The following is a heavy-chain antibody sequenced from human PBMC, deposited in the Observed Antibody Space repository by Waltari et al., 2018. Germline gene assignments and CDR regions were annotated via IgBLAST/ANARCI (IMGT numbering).Heavy chain of an antibody. Sequence: QVQLQESGPGLVTPSETLSLTCAVSGYSISSGYYWCWIRQPPGKGLEWIGSIYHSGSTYYNPSLKSRVTISVDTSKNQFSLKLSSVTAADTAVYYCARHEKVGYYDSSGYYLDYWGQGTLVTVSS. CDR1: GYSISSGYY. D-gene: IGHD3-22*01. J-gene: IGHJ4*02. CDR3: ARHEKVGYYDSSGYYLDY. CDR2: IYHSGST. V-gene: IGHV4-38-2*01.